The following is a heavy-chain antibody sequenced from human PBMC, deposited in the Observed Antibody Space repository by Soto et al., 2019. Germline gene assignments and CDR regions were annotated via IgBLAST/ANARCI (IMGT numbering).Heavy chain of an antibody. Sequence: PGGSVRRSCAGSGFTCSIYGIHWVRQAPGKGLEWVALISYDGGNEKYTESVKDRFTISRDDSHNVAYLQMSSLRTEDTAMYYCAKDRYSGTYPTDFDYWGPGSLVTVSS. CDR3: AKDRYSGTYPTDFDY. V-gene: IGHV3-30*18. J-gene: IGHJ4*02. CDR1: GFTCSIYG. CDR2: ISYDGGNE. D-gene: IGHD1-26*01.